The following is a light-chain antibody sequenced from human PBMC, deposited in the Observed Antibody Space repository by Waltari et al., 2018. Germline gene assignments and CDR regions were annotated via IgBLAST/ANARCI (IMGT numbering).Light chain of an antibody. Sequence: QSALTQPRSVSGSPGQSVTISCTGTSSDVGGYNYVSWYQHHPGKAPTLMLYDVNKRPSGVPDRFSGSKSGNTASLTISGLQAEDEADFYCCSYAGSYILVFGGGTKLTVL. CDR1: SSDVGGYNY. CDR3: CSYAGSYILV. CDR2: DVN. V-gene: IGLV2-11*01. J-gene: IGLJ2*01.